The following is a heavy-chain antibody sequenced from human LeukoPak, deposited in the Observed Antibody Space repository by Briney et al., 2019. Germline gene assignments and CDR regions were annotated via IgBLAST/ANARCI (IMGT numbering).Heavy chain of an antibody. CDR1: GGSISSGGYY. V-gene: IGHV4-31*09. J-gene: IGHJ4*02. Sequence: SETLSLTCTVSGGSISSGGYYWSWIRQHPGKGLEWIGEIHHSGSSNYNPSLKSRVTISIDKSKNQFSLKVSSVTAADTAVYYCAAKTTVTTYYFDHWGQGTRVTVSS. D-gene: IGHD4-17*01. CDR3: AAKTTVTTYYFDH. CDR2: IHHSGSS.